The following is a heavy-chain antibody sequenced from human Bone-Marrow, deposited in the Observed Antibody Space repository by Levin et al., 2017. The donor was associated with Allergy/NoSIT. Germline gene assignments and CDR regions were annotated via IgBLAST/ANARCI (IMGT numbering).Heavy chain of an antibody. Sequence: PGGSLRLSCKASGDTFNNFAISWVRQAPGQGLEWMGRVVPSPRTTNYAPRFQDRVAFTADTSTSTAYMELKNLRSEDTAIYYCVTDIGYCSGGRCYPTATEYWGRGTLVTVSS. CDR2: VVPSPRTT. V-gene: IGHV1-69*04. D-gene: IGHD2-15*01. CDR3: VTDIGYCSGGRCYPTATEY. CDR1: GDTFNNFA. J-gene: IGHJ4*02.